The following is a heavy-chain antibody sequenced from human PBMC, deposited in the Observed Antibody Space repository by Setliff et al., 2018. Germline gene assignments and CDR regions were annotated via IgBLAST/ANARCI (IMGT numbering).Heavy chain of an antibody. Sequence: SETLSLTCTVSGVSLSDYYWGWVRQSPGKGLDWIGEINHSGNTNYDPSLTSRVTISVDTSKNQFSLKLSSVTAADTAVYYCRFWDGSYKNDYWGQGTLVTVS. CDR2: INHSGNT. D-gene: IGHD3-3*01. V-gene: IGHV4-34*01. CDR1: GVSLSDYY. J-gene: IGHJ4*02. CDR3: RFWDGSYKNDY.